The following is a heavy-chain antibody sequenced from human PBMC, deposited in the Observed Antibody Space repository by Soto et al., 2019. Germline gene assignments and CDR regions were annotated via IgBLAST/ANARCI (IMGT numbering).Heavy chain of an antibody. D-gene: IGHD1-1*01. Sequence: QVQLVESGGGVVQPGRSLRLSCAASGFTFSSYGMHWVRQAPGKGLEWVAVIWYDGSNKYYADSVKGRFTISRDNSKNTLYLQMNSLRAEDTAVYYCAREGLEPPHYYFDYWGQGTLVTVPS. J-gene: IGHJ4*02. CDR3: AREGLEPPHYYFDY. CDR1: GFTFSSYG. V-gene: IGHV3-33*01. CDR2: IWYDGSNK.